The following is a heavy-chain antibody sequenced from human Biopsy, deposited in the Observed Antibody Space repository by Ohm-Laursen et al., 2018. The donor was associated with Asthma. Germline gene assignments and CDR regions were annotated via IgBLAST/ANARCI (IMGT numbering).Heavy chain of an antibody. CDR1: GFTFSIYD. CDR3: ARTHERWTSIQDDALDI. J-gene: IGHJ3*02. Sequence: SLRLSCSASGFTFSIYDIYWVRQAPGKGLEWVAVISYDGGNKFYGDSVKGRFTLSRDNSRNTLYLQMNSLRVEDTAIYYCARTHERWTSIQDDALDIWGQGTIVIVSS. D-gene: IGHD4-23*01. V-gene: IGHV3-30*03. CDR2: ISYDGGNK.